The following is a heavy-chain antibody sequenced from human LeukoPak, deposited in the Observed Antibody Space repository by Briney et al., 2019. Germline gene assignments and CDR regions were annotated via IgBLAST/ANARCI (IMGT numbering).Heavy chain of an antibody. CDR1: GFTFSSYG. CDR3: ASLGMVYNILTGYRRPQTNDY. J-gene: IGHJ4*02. D-gene: IGHD3-9*01. Sequence: GGSLRLSCEASGFTFSSYGMHWVRQAPGKGLEWVACVRYDGRNKYYADSVKGRFSISRDNSKNTLYLQMNSLRAEDTAVYYCASLGMVYNILTGYRRPQTNDYWGQGTLVTVSS. CDR2: VRYDGRNK. V-gene: IGHV3-30*02.